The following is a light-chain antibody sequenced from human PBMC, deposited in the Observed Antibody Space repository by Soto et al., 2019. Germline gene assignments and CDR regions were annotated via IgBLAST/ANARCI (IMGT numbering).Light chain of an antibody. CDR2: AAS. J-gene: IGKJ4*01. V-gene: IGKV3-11*01. Sequence: DIVLTQSLATLYLSPGERATLSCRASQSVGTSLAWFQHKPGQAPRLLLYAASNRAAGIPVRFSGSGSGTDFTLTISSLEPEDFTVYYCQQRNNWLTFGGGTKVEIK. CDR3: QQRNNWLT. CDR1: QSVGTS.